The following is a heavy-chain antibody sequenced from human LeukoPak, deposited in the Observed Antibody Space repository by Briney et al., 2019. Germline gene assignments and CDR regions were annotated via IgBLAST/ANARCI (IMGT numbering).Heavy chain of an antibody. Sequence: PSETLSLTCTVSGGSISSYYWSWIRQPPGKGLEWIGYIYYSGSTNYNSSLKSRVTISVDTSKNQFSLKLSSVTAADTAVYYCARDRRYCTNGVCYYYYYYMDVWGKGTTVTVSS. CDR2: IYYSGST. J-gene: IGHJ6*03. D-gene: IGHD2-8*01. CDR1: GGSISSYY. CDR3: ARDRRYCTNGVCYYYYYYMDV. V-gene: IGHV4-59*01.